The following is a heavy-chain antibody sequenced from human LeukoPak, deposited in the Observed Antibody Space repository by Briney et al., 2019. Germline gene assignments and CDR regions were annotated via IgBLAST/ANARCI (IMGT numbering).Heavy chain of an antibody. J-gene: IGHJ3*02. Sequence: PGGSLRLSCAASGFTFSDYYMGWIRQAPGRGLEWLSYISGTGTYINYADSVKGRFAISRDNARNSLYLQLNSLRAEDTAVYYCARARSRAMDAFDIWGQGTMVTVSS. D-gene: IGHD2-2*01. CDR2: ISGTGTYI. V-gene: IGHV3-11*04. CDR3: ARARSRAMDAFDI. CDR1: GFTFSDYY.